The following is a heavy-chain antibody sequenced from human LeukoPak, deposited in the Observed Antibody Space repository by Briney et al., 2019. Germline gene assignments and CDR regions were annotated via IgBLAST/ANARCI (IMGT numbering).Heavy chain of an antibody. CDR3: ARPEYCTNTGGCFFDY. J-gene: IGHJ4*02. V-gene: IGHV4-39*01. CDR2: IYDSGST. D-gene: IGHD2-8*01. CDR1: GGSISVSSYY. Sequence: PSETLSLTCTVSGGSISVSSYYWGWIRQPPGKGLEWIGSIYDSGSTYYNPSLKSRVTMSLDTSKNQFSLRLSSVTAADTAVYYCARPEYCTNTGGCFFDYWGQGTLVTVSS.